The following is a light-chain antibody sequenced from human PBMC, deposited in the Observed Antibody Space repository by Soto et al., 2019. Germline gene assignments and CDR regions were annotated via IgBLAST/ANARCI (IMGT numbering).Light chain of an antibody. J-gene: IGKJ2*01. CDR1: QSVTSSY. V-gene: IGKV3-20*01. Sequence: EIVLTQSPGALSLSPGARATLSCRASQSVTSSYLAWYQQKPGQAPRLLIYGASSRATGVPGRFSGSGSGTDFTLTITRLEPEDFAVYYCQQYGTSPLMYTFGQGTKLSIK. CDR3: QQYGTSPLMYT. CDR2: GAS.